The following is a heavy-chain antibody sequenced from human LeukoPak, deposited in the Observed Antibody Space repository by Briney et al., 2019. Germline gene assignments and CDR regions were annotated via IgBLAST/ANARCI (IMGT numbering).Heavy chain of an antibody. V-gene: IGHV1-2*02. Sequence: ASVKVSCKASGYTFTVYYIYWVRQAPGQGLEWMGWINPNSGGTNYAQKFQGRVTMTTDTSTSTAYMELRSLRSDDTAVYYCARRRYSSSFNWFDPWGQGTLVTVSS. D-gene: IGHD6-13*01. CDR3: ARRRYSSSFNWFDP. CDR1: GYTFTVYY. CDR2: INPNSGGT. J-gene: IGHJ5*02.